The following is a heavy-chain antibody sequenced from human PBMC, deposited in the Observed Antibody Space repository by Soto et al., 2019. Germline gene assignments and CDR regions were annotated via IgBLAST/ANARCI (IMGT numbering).Heavy chain of an antibody. V-gene: IGHV3-23*01. J-gene: IGHJ4*02. CDR3: AKTAPNYLES. CDR1: GFSLSNSG. Sequence: EVQLLESGGTLVQPGGSLRLSCAASGFSLSNSGMFWVRQAPGKGLEWVSSISGGGNTDYTDSVKGRFTISRDSFKNTLYLQMTSLRAEDTAVYYCAKTAPNYLESWGQGTLVTVSS. D-gene: IGHD2-21*02. CDR2: ISGGGNT.